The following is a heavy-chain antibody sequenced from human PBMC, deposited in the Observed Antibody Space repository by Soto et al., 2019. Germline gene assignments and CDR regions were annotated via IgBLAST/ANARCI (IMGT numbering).Heavy chain of an antibody. CDR2: ISAYNGNT. CDR1: GYTFSSYH. J-gene: IGHJ4*02. Sequence: QIQLVQSGAEVKKPGASVKVSCKASGYTFSSYHITWVRQAPGQGLEWMGWISAYNGNTNYAQNLQGRVTMTTDPSTSTANVELRSLRSDDTAVYYCARDLPPVDYWGQGTLVTVSS. V-gene: IGHV1-18*01. CDR3: ARDLPPVDY.